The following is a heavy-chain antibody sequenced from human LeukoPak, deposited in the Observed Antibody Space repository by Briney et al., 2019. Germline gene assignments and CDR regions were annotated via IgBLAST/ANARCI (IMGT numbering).Heavy chain of an antibody. CDR1: GGTFSSYA. Sequence: SVKVSCKASGGTFSSYAISWVRQAPGQGLEWMGGIIPIFDTANYAQKSQGRVTITADESTSTAYMELSSLKSEDTAVYYCARDGVGATKRGAFDYWGQGTLVTVSS. D-gene: IGHD1-26*01. J-gene: IGHJ4*02. V-gene: IGHV1-69*13. CDR3: ARDGVGATKRGAFDY. CDR2: IIPIFDTA.